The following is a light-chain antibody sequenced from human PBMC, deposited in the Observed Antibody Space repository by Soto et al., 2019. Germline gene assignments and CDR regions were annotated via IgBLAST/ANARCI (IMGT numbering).Light chain of an antibody. CDR2: KAS. CDR3: QQYNSYSRT. CDR1: QSISSW. J-gene: IGKJ2*01. Sequence: DIQVTQSPSTLSASVGDRVTITCRASQSISSWLAWYQQKPGKAPKLLIYKASSIESGVPSRFSGSGSGTEFTLTISSLQPDDFATYYCQQYNSYSRTFGQGTKVYIK. V-gene: IGKV1-5*03.